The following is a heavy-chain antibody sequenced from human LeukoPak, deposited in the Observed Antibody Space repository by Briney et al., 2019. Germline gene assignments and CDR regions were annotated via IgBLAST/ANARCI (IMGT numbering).Heavy chain of an antibody. J-gene: IGHJ4*02. Sequence: GGSLRLSCAASGFTFDDYAMHWVRQAPGKGLEWVSGISWNSGSIGYADSVKGRFTISRDNAKNSLYLQMNSLRAEDTAVYYCAREFPPYSSGSYYFDYWGQGTLVTVSS. D-gene: IGHD6-19*01. V-gene: IGHV3-9*01. CDR2: ISWNSGSI. CDR3: AREFPPYSSGSYYFDY. CDR1: GFTFDDYA.